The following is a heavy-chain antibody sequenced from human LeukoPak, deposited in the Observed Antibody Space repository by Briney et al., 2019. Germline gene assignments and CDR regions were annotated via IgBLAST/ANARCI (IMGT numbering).Heavy chain of an antibody. CDR2: ISSNGGST. D-gene: IGHD4-23*01. Sequence: GGSLRLTCAASGYTFSSYAMHWVRQAPGKGLEYVSAISSNGGSTYYANSVKSRFTISRDNSKNTLYLQMGSLRADDMAVYYCARVHGGPADYWGQGTLVTVSS. V-gene: IGHV3-64*01. CDR1: GYTFSSYA. J-gene: IGHJ4*02. CDR3: ARVHGGPADY.